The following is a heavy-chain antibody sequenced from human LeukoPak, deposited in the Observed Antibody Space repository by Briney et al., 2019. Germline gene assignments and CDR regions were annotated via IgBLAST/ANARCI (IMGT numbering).Heavy chain of an antibody. CDR3: ARDSYDSSGLDAFDI. CDR1: GYSISSGYY. J-gene: IGHJ3*02. CDR2: IYHSGST. V-gene: IGHV4-38-2*02. Sequence: SETLSLTCTVSGYSISSGYYWGWMRQPPWKGLEWIGSIYHSGSTYYNPSLKSRVTISVDTSKNQFSLKLSSVTAADTAVYYCARDSYDSSGLDAFDIWGQGTMVTVSS. D-gene: IGHD3-22*01.